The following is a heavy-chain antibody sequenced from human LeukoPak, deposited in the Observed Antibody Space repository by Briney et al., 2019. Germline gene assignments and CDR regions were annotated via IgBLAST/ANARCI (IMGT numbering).Heavy chain of an antibody. CDR1: GFTFSGYS. V-gene: IGHV3-48*02. Sequence: PGGALRLSCAASGFTFSGYSLNCVRQAPPKGLEWVSYISGSSTKIYYAESVKRRFTISRDNTKTSLSLQMSSLRDEDTAVYYCARPTYYYGSVDAFDIWGQGTMVTVSS. CDR2: ISGSSTKI. D-gene: IGHD3-10*01. CDR3: ARPTYYYGSVDAFDI. J-gene: IGHJ3*02.